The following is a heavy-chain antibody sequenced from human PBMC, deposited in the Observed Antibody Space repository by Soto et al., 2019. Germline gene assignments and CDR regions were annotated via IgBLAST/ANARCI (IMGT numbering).Heavy chain of an antibody. D-gene: IGHD2-2*01. CDR2: ISYDGSNK. J-gene: IGHJ5*02. CDR1: GFTFSSYA. V-gene: IGHV3-30-3*01. CDR3: AREQGCSSTSCYLVDHWFDP. Sequence: GGSLRLSCAASGFTFSSYAMHWVRQAPGKGLEWVAVISYDGSNKYYADSVKGRFTISRDNSKNTLYLQMNSLRAEDTAVYYCAREQGCSSTSCYLVDHWFDPWGQGTLVTVSS.